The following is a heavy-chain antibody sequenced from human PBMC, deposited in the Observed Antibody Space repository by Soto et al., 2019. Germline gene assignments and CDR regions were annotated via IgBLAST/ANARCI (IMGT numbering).Heavy chain of an antibody. D-gene: IGHD3-22*01. CDR1: GGTFSSYT. V-gene: IGHV1-69*02. CDR3: ARGANDSSGYRSQF. CDR2: IIPILGIA. J-gene: IGHJ4*02. Sequence: SVKVSCKASGGTFSSYTISWVRQAPGQGLEWMGRIIPILGIANYAQKFQGRVTITADESTSTAYMELSSLRSEDTAVYYCARGANDSSGYRSQFWGQGTLVTVSS.